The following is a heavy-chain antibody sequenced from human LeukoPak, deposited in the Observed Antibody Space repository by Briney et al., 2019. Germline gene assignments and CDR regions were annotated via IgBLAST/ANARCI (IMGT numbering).Heavy chain of an antibody. CDR1: GGSISSYY. J-gene: IGHJ5*02. CDR2: IYYSGST. D-gene: IGHD2-15*01. CDR3: ARDRRDGYCSGGSCYDWFDP. V-gene: IGHV4-59*01. Sequence: SETLSLTCTVSGGSISSYYWSWIRQPPGKGLEWIGYIYYSGSTNYNPSLKSRVTISVDTSKNQFSLKLSSVTAADTAVYYCARDRRDGYCSGGSCYDWFDPWGQGTLVTVSS.